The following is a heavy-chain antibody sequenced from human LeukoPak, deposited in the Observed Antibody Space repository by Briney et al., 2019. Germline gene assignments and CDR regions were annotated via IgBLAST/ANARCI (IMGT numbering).Heavy chain of an antibody. CDR1: GGSISSYY. V-gene: IGHV4-59*06. D-gene: IGHD6-6*01. J-gene: IGHJ4*02. Sequence: KPSETLSLTCTVSGGSISSYYWSWIRQPPGKGLEWIGYIYYSGSTYYNPSLKSRVTISVDTSKNQFSLKLTSVTAADTAVYYCARGHSSSSFDFWGQGTLVTVSS. CDR2: IYYSGST. CDR3: ARGHSSSSFDF.